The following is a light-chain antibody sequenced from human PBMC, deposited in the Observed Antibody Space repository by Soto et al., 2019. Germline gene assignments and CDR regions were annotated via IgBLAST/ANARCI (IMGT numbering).Light chain of an antibody. Sequence: EKVMTQSPATLSVSPGEIATLSCRASKNVNSNLVWYQQRPGKAPRLLIYGASTRATGIPARLSGSASVTEFTRTIPSLQSAAFAVYYCQECDVWLLTFGCGTKVEIQ. CDR3: QECDVWLLT. V-gene: IGKV3-15*01. J-gene: IGKJ4*01. CDR2: GAS. CDR1: KNVNSN.